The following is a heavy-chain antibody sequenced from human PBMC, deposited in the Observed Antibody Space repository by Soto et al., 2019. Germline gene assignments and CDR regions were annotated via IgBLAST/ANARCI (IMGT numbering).Heavy chain of an antibody. CDR2: ISYDGSNK. J-gene: IGHJ4*02. CDR1: GFTFSSYW. CDR3: ARDARGY. Sequence: GGSLRLSCAASGFTFSSYWMSWVRQAPGKGLEWVAVISYDGSNKYYADSVKGRFTISRDNSKDTLYLQMNSLRAEDTAVYYCARDARGYWGQGTLVTVSS. V-gene: IGHV3-30-3*01.